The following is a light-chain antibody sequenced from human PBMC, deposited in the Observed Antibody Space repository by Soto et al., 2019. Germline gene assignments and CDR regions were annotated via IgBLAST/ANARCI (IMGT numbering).Light chain of an antibody. CDR2: EGS. V-gene: IGLV2-14*02. Sequence: QSALTQPASVSGSPGQSITISCTGTSSDVGNYNLVSWYQQHPGKAPKLMIYEGSARPSGVSNRFSAFKSGNTASLTISGLQAEDEADYYCVSYTTSSTWVFGGGTKVTVL. J-gene: IGLJ2*01. CDR3: VSYTTSSTWV. CDR1: SSDVGNYNL.